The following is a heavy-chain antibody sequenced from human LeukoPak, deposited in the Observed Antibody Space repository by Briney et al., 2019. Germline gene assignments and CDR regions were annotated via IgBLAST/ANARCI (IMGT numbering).Heavy chain of an antibody. CDR2: IYPGDSDT. J-gene: IGHJ4*02. CDR3: ARAPYGDLYYFDY. D-gene: IGHD4-17*01. V-gene: IGHV5-51*01. CDR1: GYSFTSYW. Sequence: GESLKISCMGTGYSFTSYWIGWVRQMPGKGLEWMGIIYPGDSDTRYSPSFQGQVTISADKSISTAYLQWSSLKASDTAMYYCARAPYGDLYYFDYWGQGTLVTVSS.